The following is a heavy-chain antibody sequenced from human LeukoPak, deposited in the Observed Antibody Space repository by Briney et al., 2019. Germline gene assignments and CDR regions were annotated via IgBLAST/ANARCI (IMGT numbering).Heavy chain of an antibody. D-gene: IGHD3-22*01. CDR2: ISYDGSNK. CDR3: ARQYDSSGYSAFDI. V-gene: IGHV3-30*03. Sequence: GGSLRLSCAASGFTFSSYGMHWVRQAPGKGLEWVAVISYDGSNKFYAVSVKGRFTISRDNSKNTLYLQMNSLRAEDTAVYYCARQYDSSGYSAFDIWGQGTMVTVSS. J-gene: IGHJ3*02. CDR1: GFTFSSYG.